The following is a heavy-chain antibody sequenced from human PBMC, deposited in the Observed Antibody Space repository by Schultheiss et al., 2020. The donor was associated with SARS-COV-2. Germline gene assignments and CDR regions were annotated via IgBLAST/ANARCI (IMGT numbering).Heavy chain of an antibody. Sequence: ASVKVSCKASGGTFSSYAISWVRQAPGQGLEWMGWMNPNSGNTGYAQKFQGRVTITRNTSISTAYMELSSLRSEDTAVYYCARWSSSGWYRGVFGYWGQGTLVTVSS. CDR2: MNPNSGNT. CDR3: ARWSSSGWYRGVFGY. D-gene: IGHD6-19*01. J-gene: IGHJ4*02. V-gene: IGHV1-8*03. CDR1: GGTFSSYA.